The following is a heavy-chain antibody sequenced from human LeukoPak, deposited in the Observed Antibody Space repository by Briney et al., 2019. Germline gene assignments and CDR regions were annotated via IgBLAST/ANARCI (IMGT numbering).Heavy chain of an antibody. Sequence: PSETLSLTCTVSGGSISSSSYYWGWLRQPPGMGLEWFGSIYYSESTYYNPSLKSRVTISVDTSKNQFSLKLGSVTAADTAVYYCARVHSSSWFYYFDYWGQGTLVTVSS. D-gene: IGHD6-13*01. CDR2: IYYSEST. CDR1: GGSISSSSYY. J-gene: IGHJ4*02. V-gene: IGHV4-39*07. CDR3: ARVHSSSWFYYFDY.